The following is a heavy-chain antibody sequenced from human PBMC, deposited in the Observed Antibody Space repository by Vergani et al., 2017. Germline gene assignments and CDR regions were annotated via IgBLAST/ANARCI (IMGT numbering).Heavy chain of an antibody. CDR2: IRSKANSYAT. CDR1: GFTFSGSA. V-gene: IGHV3-73*02. CDR3: TYDYGDNIYYYYGMDV. Sequence: EVQLVESGGGLVQPGGSLKLSCAASGFTFSGSAMHWVRQASGKGLEWVGRIRSKANSYATAYAASVKGRFTISRDDSKNTAYLQMNSLKTEDTAAYYCTYDYGDNIYYYYGMDVWGQGTTVTVSS. D-gene: IGHD4-23*01. J-gene: IGHJ6*02.